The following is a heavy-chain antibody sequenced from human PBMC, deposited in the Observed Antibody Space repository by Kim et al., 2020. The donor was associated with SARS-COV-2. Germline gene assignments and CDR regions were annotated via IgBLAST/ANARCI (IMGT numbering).Heavy chain of an antibody. D-gene: IGHD3-10*01. CDR3: ASKRGVYGSGSLDAFDI. CDR1: GFTFSSYA. CDR2: ISYDGSNK. J-gene: IGHJ3*02. V-gene: IGHV3-30*04. Sequence: GGSLRLSCAASGFTFSSYAMHWVRQAPGKGLEWVAVISYDGSNKYYADSVKGRFTISRDNSKNTLYLQMNSLRAEDTAVYYCASKRGVYGSGSLDAFDIWGQGAMVTVSS.